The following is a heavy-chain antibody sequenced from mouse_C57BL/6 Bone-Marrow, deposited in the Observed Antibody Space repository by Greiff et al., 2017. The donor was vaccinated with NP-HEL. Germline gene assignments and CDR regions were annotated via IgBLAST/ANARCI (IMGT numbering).Heavy chain of an antibody. D-gene: IGHD2-2*01. CDR3: ARYDGNDAYWYFDV. J-gene: IGHJ1*03. V-gene: IGHV1-64*01. CDR1: GYTFTSYW. CDR2: IHPNSGST. Sequence: VQLQQSGAELVKPGASVKLSCKASGYTFTSYWMHWVKQRPGQGLEWIGMIHPNSGSTNSNEKFKSKATLTVDKSSSTAYMQLISLTSEDSAVYYCARYDGNDAYWYFDVWGTGTTVTVSS.